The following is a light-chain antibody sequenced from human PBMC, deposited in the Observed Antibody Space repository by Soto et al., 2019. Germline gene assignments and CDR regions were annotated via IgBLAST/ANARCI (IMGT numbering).Light chain of an antibody. CDR3: QQYGNSPRT. CDR1: QSVTSSS. V-gene: IGKV3-20*01. Sequence: EIVLTQSPGTLSLSPGERATLSCRASQSVTSSSLAWYQQRPGQAPRLLIYGASSRATEIPDRFSSSGSGTDFTLTISRLEPEDFAVYYCQQYGNSPRTFGQGTKVEI. CDR2: GAS. J-gene: IGKJ1*01.